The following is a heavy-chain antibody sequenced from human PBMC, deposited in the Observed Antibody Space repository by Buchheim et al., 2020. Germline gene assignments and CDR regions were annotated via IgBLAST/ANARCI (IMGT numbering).Heavy chain of an antibody. CDR1: GYTFTGYY. D-gene: IGHD5-18*01. J-gene: IGHJ6*02. CDR3: ARDPSGTASDYYYYYGMDV. Sequence: QVQLVQSGAEVKKPGASVKVSCKASGYTFTGYYIHWVRQAPGQGPEWMGWINPNSGGTNYAQKFQGWVTMTRDTSISTAYLELSRLKSDDTAVYYCARDPSGTASDYYYYYGMDVWGQGTT. V-gene: IGHV1-2*04. CDR2: INPNSGGT.